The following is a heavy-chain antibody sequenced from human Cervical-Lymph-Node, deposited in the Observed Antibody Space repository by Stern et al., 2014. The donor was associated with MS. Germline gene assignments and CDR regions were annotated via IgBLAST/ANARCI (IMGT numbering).Heavy chain of an antibody. CDR3: ARHERGYSGSAIRGWFDP. V-gene: IGHV5-51*01. CDR1: GYSFTNYW. Sequence: VQLMQSGAEVKKPGESLKISCKGSGYSFTNYWIGWVRQMPGKGLEWMGIIYPGDSATTYSPSFQGQVTISADKSISTAYLQWSSLKASDTAMYYCARHERGYSGSAIRGWFDPWGQGTLVTVSS. J-gene: IGHJ5*02. CDR2: IYPGDSAT. D-gene: IGHD5-12*01.